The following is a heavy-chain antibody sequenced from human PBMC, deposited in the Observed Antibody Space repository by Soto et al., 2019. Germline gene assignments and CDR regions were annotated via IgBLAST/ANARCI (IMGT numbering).Heavy chain of an antibody. J-gene: IGHJ6*02. V-gene: IGHV1-18*01. D-gene: IGHD2-21*02. Sequence: QVQLVQSGGEVKKPGASVKVSCKASGYTISSYGLSCLRQAPGQGLEWVGWIAHNGNTNYARKFQGRFTLTTDTSTGTVYMELRGLRPDDTAVYYCSRDKGGDCRYGMDVWGQGTTVTVSS. CDR1: GYTISSYG. CDR3: SRDKGGDCRYGMDV. CDR2: IAHNGNT.